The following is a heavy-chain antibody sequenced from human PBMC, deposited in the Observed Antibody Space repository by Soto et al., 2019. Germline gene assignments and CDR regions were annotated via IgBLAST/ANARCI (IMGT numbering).Heavy chain of an antibody. J-gene: IGHJ4*02. CDR3: ARQVGGWAPWYFDY. V-gene: IGHV4-59*08. D-gene: IGHD6-19*01. CDR2: IYYSGST. CDR1: GGSISSYY. Sequence: QVQLQESGPGLVKPSETLSLTCTVSGGSISSYYWSWIRQPPGKGLEWIGYIYYSGSTNYNPSLTRRVPIAVATSKNQFSLKLSSVTAADTAVYYCARQVGGWAPWYFDYWGQGTLVTVSS.